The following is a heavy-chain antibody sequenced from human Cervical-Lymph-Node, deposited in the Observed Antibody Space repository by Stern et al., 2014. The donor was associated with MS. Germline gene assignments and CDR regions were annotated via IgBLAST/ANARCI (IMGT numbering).Heavy chain of an antibody. CDR1: GYTFINYY. CDR3: AREYVEASGVGYLYYGLDV. J-gene: IGHJ6*02. Sequence: QVQLVQSGAEVKKPGASVKVSCKASGYTFINYYMHWVRQAPGHGLEWMGIINTLGGSTDYTQKFQGRRAMTRDTSTATVSMELSGLRPEDTAVYYCAREYVEASGVGYLYYGLDVWGQGTTVIVSS. CDR2: INTLGGST. D-gene: IGHD2-21*02. V-gene: IGHV1-46*01.